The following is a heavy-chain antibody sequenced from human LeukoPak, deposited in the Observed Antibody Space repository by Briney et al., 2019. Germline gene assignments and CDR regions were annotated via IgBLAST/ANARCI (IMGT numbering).Heavy chain of an antibody. CDR1: GYTFTSYY. CDR3: ARVYYYYDSSGILTLYFDY. D-gene: IGHD3-22*01. J-gene: IGHJ4*02. CDR2: VNPTSGGT. V-gene: IGHV1-2*02. Sequence: ASVKVSCKTSGYTFTSYYMHWVRQAPGQGLEWMGWVNPTSGGTNYAQKFQGRVTMTRDTSISTAYMELSRLRSDNTAVYYCARVYYYYDSSGILTLYFDYWGQGTLVTVSS.